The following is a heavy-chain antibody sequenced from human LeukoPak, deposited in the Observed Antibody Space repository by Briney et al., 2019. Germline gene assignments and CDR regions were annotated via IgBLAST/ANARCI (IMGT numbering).Heavy chain of an antibody. Sequence: GASVKVSCKASGYTFTGYYMHWVRQAPGQGLEWMGWINPNSGGTNYAQKFQGRVTMTRDTSISTAYMELSRLRSDDTAVYYCAREPLGVRGSNYYYYYMDVWGKGTTVTVSS. D-gene: IGHD3-10*01. CDR3: AREPLGVRGSNYYYYYMDV. J-gene: IGHJ6*03. CDR2: INPNSGGT. CDR1: GYTFTGYY. V-gene: IGHV1-2*02.